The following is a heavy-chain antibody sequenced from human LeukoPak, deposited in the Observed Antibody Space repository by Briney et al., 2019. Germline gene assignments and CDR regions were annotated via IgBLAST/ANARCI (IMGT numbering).Heavy chain of an antibody. CDR1: GFTFSTYS. CDR3: ARDEWRYCSSTSCQPLDY. CDR2: ISSSSSTI. Sequence: GGSLRLSCAASGFTFSTYSMNWVRQGPGKGLEWVSYISSSSSTIYYADAVKGRFTISRDNAKNSLYLQMNSLRAEDTAVYYCARDEWRYCSSTSCQPLDYWGQGTLVTVSS. D-gene: IGHD2-2*01. J-gene: IGHJ4*02. V-gene: IGHV3-48*01.